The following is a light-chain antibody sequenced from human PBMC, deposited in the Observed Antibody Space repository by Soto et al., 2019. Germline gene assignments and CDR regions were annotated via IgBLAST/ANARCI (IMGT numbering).Light chain of an antibody. CDR2: GAS. CDR3: QQYKQWPVA. Sequence: VMTQSPTTLSVSPGERATLSCRASHSVGSNLAWYQQNPGQAPRRLIYGASTRATGVPARFSGSGSATQFTLTISSLQSEDCGFYYCQQYKQWPVAFGGGTKVEIK. CDR1: HSVGSN. V-gene: IGKV3-15*01. J-gene: IGKJ4*01.